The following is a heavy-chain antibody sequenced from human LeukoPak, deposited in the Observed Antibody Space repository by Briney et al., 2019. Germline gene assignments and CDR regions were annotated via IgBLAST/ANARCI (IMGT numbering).Heavy chain of an antibody. V-gene: IGHV3-33*06. CDR3: AKGGGVRSVTANHNFYMDV. D-gene: IGHD2-21*02. Sequence: GRSLRLSCAASGFTFNGFSMHWVCQAPGKGLEWVAVIWYDGSNKYYADSVKGRFTISRDNSKNTLYLQMNSLRAEDTAVYYCAKGGGVRSVTANHNFYMDVWGKGTTVTVSS. J-gene: IGHJ6*03. CDR1: GFTFNGFS. CDR2: IWYDGSNK.